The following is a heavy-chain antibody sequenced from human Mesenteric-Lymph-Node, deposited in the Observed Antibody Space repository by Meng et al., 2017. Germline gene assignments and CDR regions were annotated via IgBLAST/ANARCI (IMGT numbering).Heavy chain of an antibody. CDR2: MNPNSGNT. J-gene: IGHJ6*02. CDR1: GYTFTSYD. CDR3: ARRRLQMTTVTTTSFYYYGMDV. V-gene: IGHV1-8*03. Sequence: ASVKVSCKASGYTFTSYDINWVRQATGQGLEWMGWMNPNSGNTGYAQKFQGRVTITRNTSISTAYMELSSLRSEDTAVYYCARRRLQMTTVTTTSFYYYGMDVWGQGTTVTVSS. D-gene: IGHD4-17*01.